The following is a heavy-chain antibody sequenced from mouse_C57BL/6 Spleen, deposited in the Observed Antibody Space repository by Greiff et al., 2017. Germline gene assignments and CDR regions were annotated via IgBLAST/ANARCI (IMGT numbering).Heavy chain of an antibody. V-gene: IGHV14-4*01. D-gene: IGHD1-1*01. CDR1: GFNIKDDY. CDR2: IDPENGDT. Sequence: DVKLQESGAELVRPGASVKLSCTASGFNIKDDYMHWVKQRPEQGLEWIGWIDPENGDTEYASKFQGKATITADTSSNTAYLQLSSLTSEDTAVYYCTLLNYYGSSWGDYWGQGTTLTVSS. CDR3: TLLNYYGSSWGDY. J-gene: IGHJ2*01.